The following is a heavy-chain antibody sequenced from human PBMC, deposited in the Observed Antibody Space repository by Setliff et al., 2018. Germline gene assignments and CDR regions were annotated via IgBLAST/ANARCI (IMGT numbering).Heavy chain of an antibody. CDR3: ARDVRVASSSWFKSAFDI. V-gene: IGHV4-34*01. Sequence: ASETLSLTCAVYGGSFSGYYWSWIRQPPGKGLEWIGEINHSGSTYYNPSLKSRVTISIDASKNQFSLKLDSVTAADTAVYYCARDVRVASSSWFKSAFDIWGQGTMVTVS. J-gene: IGHJ3*02. CDR2: INHSGST. D-gene: IGHD6-13*01. CDR1: GGSFSGYY.